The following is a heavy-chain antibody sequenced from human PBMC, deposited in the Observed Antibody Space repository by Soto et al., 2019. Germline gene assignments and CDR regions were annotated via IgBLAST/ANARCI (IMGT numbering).Heavy chain of an antibody. Sequence: QVQLVQSGAEVKKPGSSVKVSCKASGGTFSSYAISWVRQAPGQGLEWMGGIIPIFGTANYAQKFQGRVTITADESTSTAYIELSSLRSEDTAVYYCARQQVQLWPKGQNYYYYCGMDVWGQGTTVTVSS. CDR1: GGTFSSYA. D-gene: IGHD5-18*01. CDR3: ARQQVQLWPKGQNYYYYCGMDV. CDR2: IIPIFGTA. V-gene: IGHV1-69*01. J-gene: IGHJ6*02.